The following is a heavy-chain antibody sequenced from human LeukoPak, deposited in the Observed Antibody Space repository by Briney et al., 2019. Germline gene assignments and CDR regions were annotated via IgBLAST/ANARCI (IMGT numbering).Heavy chain of an antibody. CDR1: GFTFSTYG. V-gene: IGHV3-23*01. CDR2: ISGSGGST. CDR3: ARDYLAVAGAYYYYYMDV. J-gene: IGHJ6*03. Sequence: GSLRLSCAASGFTFSTYGMAWVRQAPGKGLQWVSAISGSGGSTYYADFVKGRFTVSRDNSKNTLFLQMNSLRAEDTAVYYCARDYLAVAGAYYYYYMDVWGKGTTVTISS. D-gene: IGHD6-19*01.